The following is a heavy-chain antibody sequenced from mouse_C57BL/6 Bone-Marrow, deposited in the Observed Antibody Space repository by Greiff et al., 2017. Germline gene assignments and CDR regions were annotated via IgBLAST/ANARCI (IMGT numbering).Heavy chain of an antibody. CDR1: GFNIKDDY. D-gene: IGHD2-3*01. CDR2: IDPEIGDT. V-gene: IGHV14-4*01. CDR3: SSFDGDYFDF. Sequence: VQLKQSGAELVRPGASVKLSCTASGFNIKDDYIHWVKQRPEQGLEWIGWIDPEIGDTEYASKFQGKATIPSDPSSNTAYLQLSSLTSEDTAVYYCSSFDGDYFDFWGQGTPLTVAS. J-gene: IGHJ2*01.